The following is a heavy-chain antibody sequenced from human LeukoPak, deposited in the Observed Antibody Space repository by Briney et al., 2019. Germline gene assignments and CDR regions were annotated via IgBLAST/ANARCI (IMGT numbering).Heavy chain of an antibody. D-gene: IGHD3-22*01. CDR1: GYTFTSYA. J-gene: IGHJ4*02. CDR3: ASCNDSSGYFAY. CDR2: VNTNTGNP. Sequence: ASVKVSCTASGYTFTSYAMNWVRQAPGQGLEYMGWVNTNTGNPTYAQGFTGRFVFSSDSSVSTAYLQITSLKADDSAIYFCASCNDSSGYFAYWGQGTLVTVSS. V-gene: IGHV7-4-1*02.